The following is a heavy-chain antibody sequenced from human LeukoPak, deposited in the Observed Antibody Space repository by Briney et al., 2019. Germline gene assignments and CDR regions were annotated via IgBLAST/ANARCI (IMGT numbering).Heavy chain of an antibody. Sequence: ASVKVSCKASGYTFTSYDINWVRQATGQGLEWMGWMNPNSGNTGYAQKFQGRVTMTRNTSISTAYMELSSLRSEDTAVYYCARSLPRILVVIAAGYYYGMDVWGQGTTVTVSS. CDR3: ARSLPRILVVIAAGYYYGMDV. J-gene: IGHJ6*02. CDR2: MNPNSGNT. V-gene: IGHV1-8*01. CDR1: GYTFTSYD. D-gene: IGHD2-21*01.